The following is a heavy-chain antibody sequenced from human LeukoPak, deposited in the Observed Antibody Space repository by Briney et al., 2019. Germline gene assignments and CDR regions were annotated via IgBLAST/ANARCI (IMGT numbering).Heavy chain of an antibody. V-gene: IGHV4-31*03. Sequence: SETLSLTCTVSGGSISSSSYYWGWIRQHPGKGLEWIGYIYYSGSTYYNPSLKSRVTISVDTSKNQFSLKLSSVTAADTAVYYCAREGQILTGTPVFDYWGQGTLVTVSS. CDR2: IYYSGST. CDR3: AREGQILTGTPVFDY. J-gene: IGHJ4*02. CDR1: GGSISSSSYY. D-gene: IGHD1-7*01.